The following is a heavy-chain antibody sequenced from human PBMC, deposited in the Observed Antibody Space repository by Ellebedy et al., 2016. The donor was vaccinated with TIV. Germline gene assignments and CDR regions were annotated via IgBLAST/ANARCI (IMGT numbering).Heavy chain of an antibody. CDR1: GGTFSSYA. V-gene: IGHV1-69*04. CDR2: IIPILGIA. CDR3: RYCSSTSCYGLGAFDI. Sequence: AASVKVSCKASGGTFSSYAISWARQAPGQGLEWMGRIIPILGIANYAQKFQGRVTITADKSTSTAYMELSSLGSEDTAVYYCRYCSSTSCYGLGAFDIWGQGTMVTVSS. D-gene: IGHD2-2*01. J-gene: IGHJ3*02.